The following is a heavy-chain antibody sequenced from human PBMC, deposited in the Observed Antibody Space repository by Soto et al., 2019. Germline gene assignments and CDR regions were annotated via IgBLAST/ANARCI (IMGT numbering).Heavy chain of an antibody. CDR3: ARELAGGYPARWGMDV. J-gene: IGHJ6*02. D-gene: IGHD5-18*01. CDR2: SIPIFGTA. Sequence: QVQLVQSGAEVKKPGSSVKVSCKASGGTFSSYAISWVRQAPGQGLEWMGGSIPIFGTANYAQKFQGRVTITADESTSTAYMELSSLRSEDTAVYYCARELAGGYPARWGMDVWGQGTTVTVSS. CDR1: GGTFSSYA. V-gene: IGHV1-69*01.